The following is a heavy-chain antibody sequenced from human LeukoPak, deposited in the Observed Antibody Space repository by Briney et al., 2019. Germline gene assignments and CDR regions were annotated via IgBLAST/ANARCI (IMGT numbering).Heavy chain of an antibody. Sequence: SETLSLTCTVSGGSISSGGYYWGWIRQPPGKGLEGIGYIYYSRRNYYNPSLKSRVTISVDTSKNQFSLKLSSVTAADTAVYYCARFYYGSSMDAFDIWGQGTMVTVSS. V-gene: IGHV4-30-4*01. D-gene: IGHD3-10*01. J-gene: IGHJ3*02. CDR1: GGSISSGGYY. CDR3: ARFYYGSSMDAFDI. CDR2: IYYSRRN.